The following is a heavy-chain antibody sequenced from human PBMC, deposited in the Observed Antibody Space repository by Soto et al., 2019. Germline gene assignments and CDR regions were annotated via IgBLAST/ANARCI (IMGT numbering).Heavy chain of an antibody. Sequence: SETLSLTCTVSGGSISSYYWSWIRQPPGKGLEWIGYIYYSGSTNYNPSLKSRVTISVDTSKNQFSLKLSSVTAADTAVYYCASTLITMVRGESNWFDPWGQGTLVTVSS. CDR2: IYYSGST. J-gene: IGHJ5*02. CDR1: GGSISSYY. D-gene: IGHD3-10*01. CDR3: ASTLITMVRGESNWFDP. V-gene: IGHV4-59*01.